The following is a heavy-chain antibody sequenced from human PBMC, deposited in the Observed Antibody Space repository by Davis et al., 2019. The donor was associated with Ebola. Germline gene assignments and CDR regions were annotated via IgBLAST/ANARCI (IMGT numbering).Heavy chain of an antibody. V-gene: IGHV3-48*02. Sequence: GESLKISCVASGFSFSNYGMNWVRQAPGKGLEWVAYISGTTIARYYADSVKGRFTISRDNAKNSLYLEMKRLRDEDTAMYYCTTASDFDSWGQGTLVTVSS. CDR2: ISGTTIAR. D-gene: IGHD1-14*01. CDR3: TTASDFDS. J-gene: IGHJ4*02. CDR1: GFSFSNYG.